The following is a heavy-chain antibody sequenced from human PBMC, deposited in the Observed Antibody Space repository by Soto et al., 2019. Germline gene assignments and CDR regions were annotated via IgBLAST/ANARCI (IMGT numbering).Heavy chain of an antibody. CDR3: ARASLPEAEYYYDSSGSDFDY. D-gene: IGHD3-22*01. V-gene: IGHV4-31*03. Sequence: SETLSLTCTVSGGSISSGGYYWSWIRQHPGKGLERIGYIYYSGSTYYNPSLKSRVTISVDTSKNQFSLKLSSVTAADTAVYYCARASLPEAEYYYDSSGSDFDYWGQGTLVTVSS. CDR2: IYYSGST. J-gene: IGHJ4*02. CDR1: GGSISSGGYY.